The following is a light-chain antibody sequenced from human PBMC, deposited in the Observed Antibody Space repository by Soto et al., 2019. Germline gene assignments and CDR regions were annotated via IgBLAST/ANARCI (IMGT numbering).Light chain of an antibody. J-gene: IGKJ1*01. Sequence: EIVLTQSPGTLSLSPVERANLSCRASQSVSTSYVAWYQQKFGQAPRLLIYDAFSRATGIPDRFSASGSGTDFTLTISRLEPEDFAVYYCQQYKTLGQGTKVDIK. CDR3: QQYKT. CDR1: QSVSTSY. V-gene: IGKV3-20*01. CDR2: DAF.